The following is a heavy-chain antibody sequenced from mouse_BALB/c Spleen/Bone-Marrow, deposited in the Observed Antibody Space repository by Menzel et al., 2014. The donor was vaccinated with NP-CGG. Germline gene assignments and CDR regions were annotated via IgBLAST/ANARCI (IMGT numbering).Heavy chain of an antibody. CDR1: GYSFTGYT. J-gene: IGHJ4*01. CDR3: ARGLDYAMDY. Sequence: EVQLQQSGPELVKPGASMKISCKASGYSFTGYTMNWVKQSHGENLEWIGLINPYNGGTSYNQKLKGKATLTVDKSSSTAYMELLSLTSEDSAVYYCARGLDYAMDYWGQGTSVTVSS. V-gene: IGHV1-18*01. CDR2: INPYNGGT. D-gene: IGHD2-13*01.